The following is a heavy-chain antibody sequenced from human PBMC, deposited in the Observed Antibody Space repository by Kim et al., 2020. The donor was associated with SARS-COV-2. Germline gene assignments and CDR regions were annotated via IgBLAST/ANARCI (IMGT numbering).Heavy chain of an antibody. CDR1: GFTFSSYN. Sequence: GGSLRLSCVASGFTFSSYNMNWVRQTPDKGLEWVSLIGSVPGLIYYTDSVKGRSTTSRDNARNSLFLQMDNLRAEDTGVYYCARDCLNSGSYSFDFWAQG. J-gene: IGHJ4*02. D-gene: IGHD3-10*01. V-gene: IGHV3-48*04. CDR2: IGSVPGLI. CDR3: ARDCLNSGSYSFDF.